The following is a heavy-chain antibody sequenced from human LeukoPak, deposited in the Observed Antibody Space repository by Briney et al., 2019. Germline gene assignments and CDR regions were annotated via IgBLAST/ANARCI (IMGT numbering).Heavy chain of an antibody. Sequence: SETLSLTCTVSGGSITSYYWTYIRQPAGKGLEWIGRIHTSGSTNYNPSLKSRVTISVDTSKNQFSLKLSSVTAADTAVYYCARGYYGSGSPYYFDYWGQGTLVTVSS. J-gene: IGHJ4*02. V-gene: IGHV4-4*07. CDR3: ARGYYGSGSPYYFDY. CDR1: GGSITSYY. D-gene: IGHD3-10*01. CDR2: IHTSGST.